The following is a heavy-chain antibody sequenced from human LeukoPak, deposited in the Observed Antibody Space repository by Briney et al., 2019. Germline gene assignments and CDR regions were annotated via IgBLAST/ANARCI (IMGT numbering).Heavy chain of an antibody. CDR2: ISSSGSFI. Sequence: PGGSLRLSCAASGFTFSSYEMNWVRQAPGKGLEWVSYISSSGSFIYYADSVKGRFTISRDNAKNSLYLQMNSLRAEDTAVYYCARNDCFDYWGQGTLVTVSS. CDR1: GFTFSSYE. V-gene: IGHV3-48*03. CDR3: ARNDCFDY. J-gene: IGHJ4*02.